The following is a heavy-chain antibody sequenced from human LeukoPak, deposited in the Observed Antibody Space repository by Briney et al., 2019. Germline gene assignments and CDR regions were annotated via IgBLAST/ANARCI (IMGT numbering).Heavy chain of an antibody. CDR1: GFTFSRYW. CDR3: ATQGTLGYSSAYS. V-gene: IGHV3-7*01. CDR2: IKQDGSEK. Sequence: GGSLRLSCAASGFTFSRYWMSWVRQAPGKGLEWVANIKQDGSEKYYVDSVKGRFTISRDNAKDSLYLQMNSLRAEDTAVYYCATQGTLGYSSAYSWGQGTLVTVSS. J-gene: IGHJ4*02. D-gene: IGHD3-22*01.